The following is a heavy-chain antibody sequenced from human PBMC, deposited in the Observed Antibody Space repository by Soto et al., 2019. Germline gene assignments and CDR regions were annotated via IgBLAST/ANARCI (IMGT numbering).Heavy chain of an antibody. V-gene: IGHV3-30-3*01. CDR3: ARDLGGLINGSAHFEY. D-gene: IGHD3-16*01. Sequence: PGGSLRLSCAASGFTFSSYAMHWVRQAPGKGLEWVAVISYDGSNKYYADSVKGRFTISRDNSKNTLYLQMNSLRAEDTAVYYFARDLGGLINGSAHFEYWGPGTLVIVS. CDR1: GFTFSSYA. J-gene: IGHJ4*02. CDR2: ISYDGSNK.